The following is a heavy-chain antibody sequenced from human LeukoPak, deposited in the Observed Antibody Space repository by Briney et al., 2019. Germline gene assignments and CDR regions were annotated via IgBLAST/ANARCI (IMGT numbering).Heavy chain of an antibody. D-gene: IGHD6-13*01. V-gene: IGHV1-8*01. Sequence: ASVKVSCKASGYTFTSYDINWVRQATGQGLEWMGWMNPNSGNTGYAQKFQGRVTMTRNTSISTAYMEPSSLRSEDTAVYYCARSPAAARGAYYYYGMDVWGQGTTVTVSS. CDR2: MNPNSGNT. J-gene: IGHJ6*02. CDR3: ARSPAAARGAYYYYGMDV. CDR1: GYTFTSYD.